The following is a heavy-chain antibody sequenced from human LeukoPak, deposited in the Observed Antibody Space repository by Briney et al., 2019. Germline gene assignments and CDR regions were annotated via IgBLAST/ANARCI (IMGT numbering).Heavy chain of an antibody. CDR2: IYYSGST. Sequence: SETLSLTCTVSGGSISSSSYYWGWIRQPPGKGLEWIGSIYYSGSTYYNPSLKSRVTISVDTSKNQFSLKLSSVTAADTAVYYCASGRGARRTAAGKYNWFDPWGQGTLVTVSS. D-gene: IGHD6-25*01. V-gene: IGHV4-39*01. CDR3: ASGRGARRTAAGKYNWFDP. J-gene: IGHJ5*02. CDR1: GGSISSSSYY.